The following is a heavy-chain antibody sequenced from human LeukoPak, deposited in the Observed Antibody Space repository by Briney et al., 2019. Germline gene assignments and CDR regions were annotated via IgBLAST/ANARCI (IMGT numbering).Heavy chain of an antibody. CDR2: ISAYNGNT. CDR1: GYTFTSYG. CDR3: ARDGYYYGSGSYSGMDV. J-gene: IGHJ6*02. V-gene: IGHV1-18*01. D-gene: IGHD3-10*01. Sequence: ASVKVSCKASGYTFTSYGISWVRQAPGQGLEWMGWISAYNGNTNYAQKLQGRVTMTTDTSTSTAYMELRSLRSDDTAVYYCARDGYYYGSGSYSGMDVWGQGTTVTVSS.